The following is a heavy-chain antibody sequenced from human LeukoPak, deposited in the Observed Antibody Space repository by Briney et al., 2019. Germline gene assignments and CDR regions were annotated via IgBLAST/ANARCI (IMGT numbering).Heavy chain of an antibody. D-gene: IGHD3-22*01. Sequence: GGSLRLSCAASGFTFSNYWMTWVRQSPGKGLEWVAIITPDGSDKYCMDSVKGRFTISRDNAKNSLYLQMSSLRAEDTAVYYCAKGYYYDSSGYSSVYFFDYWGQGTLVTVSS. CDR3: AKGYYYDSSGYSSVYFFDY. CDR2: ITPDGSDK. CDR1: GFTFSNYW. J-gene: IGHJ4*02. V-gene: IGHV3-7*03.